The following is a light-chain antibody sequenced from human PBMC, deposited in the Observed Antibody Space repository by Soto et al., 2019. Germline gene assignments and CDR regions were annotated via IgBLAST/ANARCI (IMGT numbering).Light chain of an antibody. CDR2: GAS. V-gene: IGKV3-20*01. CDR1: QTMTSNF. Sequence: EIVLTQYPGTLSWSPGERATLSCMAIQTMTSNFLSWYQLKPAQAPRLLIYGASSRATGIPDRFTGSRSGTDFTLTITRLEPEDFAVYYCQQFGSSLPITVGPVTRLEI. CDR3: QQFGSSLPIT. J-gene: IGKJ5*01.